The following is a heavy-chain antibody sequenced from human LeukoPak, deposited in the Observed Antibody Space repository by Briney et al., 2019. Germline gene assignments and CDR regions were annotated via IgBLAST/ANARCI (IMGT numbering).Heavy chain of an antibody. Sequence: GASVKVSCRASGYTFTSYYMHWVRQAPGQGLEWVGIINPSGGSTSYAQKFQGRVTMTTDTSTSTAYMELRSLRSDDTAVYYCARDFGLLWFGESTNYGMDVWGQGTTVTVSS. D-gene: IGHD3-10*01. V-gene: IGHV1-46*01. CDR3: ARDFGLLWFGESTNYGMDV. CDR2: INPSGGST. J-gene: IGHJ6*02. CDR1: GYTFTSYY.